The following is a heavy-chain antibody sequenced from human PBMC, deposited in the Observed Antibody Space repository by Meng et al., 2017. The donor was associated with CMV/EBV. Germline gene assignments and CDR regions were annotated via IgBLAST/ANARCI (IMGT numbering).Heavy chain of an antibody. D-gene: IGHD2-2*01. V-gene: IGHV4-39*07. J-gene: IGHJ6*02. CDR2: IYYSGST. CDR1: GGSISNSSYY. Sequence: SETLSLTCTVSGGSISNSSYYWGWIRQPPGKGLEWIGSIYYSGSTYYNPSLKSRVTISVDTSKNQFSLKLSSVTAADTAVYYCASIYCSSTSCYRSGGYYYGMDVWGQGTTVTVSS. CDR3: ASIYCSSTSCYRSGGYYYGMDV.